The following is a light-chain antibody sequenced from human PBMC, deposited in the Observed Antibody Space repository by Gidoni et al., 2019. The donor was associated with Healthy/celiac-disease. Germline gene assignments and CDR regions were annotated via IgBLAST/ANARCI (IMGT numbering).Light chain of an antibody. Sequence: DIQMTQSPSSLSASVGDRVNITCRASQSISSYLHWYQQKPGKAPKPLIYSASSLQGGVPSRFSGSGSCTDFSLTISSRQPEDVATFYCRQSYSTPATFGGGTKVEIK. CDR3: RQSYSTPAT. V-gene: IGKV1-39*01. CDR2: SAS. J-gene: IGKJ4*01. CDR1: QSISSY.